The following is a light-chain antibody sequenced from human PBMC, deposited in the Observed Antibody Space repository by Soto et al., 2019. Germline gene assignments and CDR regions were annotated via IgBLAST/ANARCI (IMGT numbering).Light chain of an antibody. CDR1: QSVSSSY. Sequence: EIVLTQWPGTLSLSPGERATLSCRAIQSVSSSYLAWYQQKPGQAPRLLIYGASSRATGIPDRFSGSGSGTDFTLTISRLEPEDFAVYYCQQYGSSPPWTFGQGTKVDIK. V-gene: IGKV3-20*01. CDR2: GAS. CDR3: QQYGSSPPWT. J-gene: IGKJ1*01.